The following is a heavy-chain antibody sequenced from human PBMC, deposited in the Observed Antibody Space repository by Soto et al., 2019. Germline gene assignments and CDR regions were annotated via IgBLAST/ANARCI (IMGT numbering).Heavy chain of an antibody. CDR1: GFTFSSYG. J-gene: IGHJ4*02. V-gene: IGHV3-33*01. CDR2: IWYDGSNK. Sequence: GGSLRLSCAASGFTFSSYGMHWVRQAPGKGLEWVAVIWYDGSNKYYADSVKGRFTISRDNSKNTLYLQMNSLRAEDTAVYYCARDPWQLQFDYWGQGTLVTVSS. CDR3: ARDPWQLQFDY. D-gene: IGHD6-6*01.